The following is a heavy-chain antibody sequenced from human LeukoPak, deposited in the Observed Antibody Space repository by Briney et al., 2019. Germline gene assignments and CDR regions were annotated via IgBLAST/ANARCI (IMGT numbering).Heavy chain of an antibody. CDR1: GFTFSSYA. D-gene: IGHD3-10*01. V-gene: IGHV3-30*04. CDR2: ISYDGSNK. Sequence: GGSLRLSCAASGFTFSSYAMHWVRQAPGKGLEWVAVISYDGSNKYYADSVKGRFTISRDNSKNTLYLQMNSLRAEDTAVYYCAGGGEIDYWGQGTLDTVSS. J-gene: IGHJ4*02. CDR3: AGGGEIDY.